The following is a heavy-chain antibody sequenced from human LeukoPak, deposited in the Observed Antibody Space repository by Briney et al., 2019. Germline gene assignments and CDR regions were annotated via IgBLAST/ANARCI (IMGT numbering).Heavy chain of an antibody. CDR1: GYTFTSYA. Sequence: ASVKVSCKASGYTFTSYAMHWVRQAPGKRLEWMGWINAGNGNTKYSQKFQGRVTITRDTSASTAYMELSSLRSEDTAVYYCARDKVRGTIDYWGQGTLVTVSS. J-gene: IGHJ4*02. V-gene: IGHV1-3*01. CDR2: INAGNGNT. CDR3: ARDKVRGTIDY. D-gene: IGHD3-10*01.